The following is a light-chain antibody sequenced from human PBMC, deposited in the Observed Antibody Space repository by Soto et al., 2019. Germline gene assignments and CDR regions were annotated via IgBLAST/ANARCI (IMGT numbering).Light chain of an antibody. J-gene: IGLJ1*01. CDR1: SSNLGDNT. CDR2: SYD. Sequence: QSVLTQPPSASGTPGQRVTISCSTSSSNLGDNTVNWYQHVPGTAPKLLIYSYDQRPSGVPDRFSGSKSGTSASLAISGLQSEDEADDYCAAGDDSLDGYVFGTGTKLTVL. CDR3: AAGDDSLDGYV. V-gene: IGLV1-44*01.